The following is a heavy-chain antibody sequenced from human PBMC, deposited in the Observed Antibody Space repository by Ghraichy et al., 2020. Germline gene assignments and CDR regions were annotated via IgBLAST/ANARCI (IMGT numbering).Heavy chain of an antibody. CDR1: GGSISSSNW. CDR2: IYHSGST. D-gene: IGHD6-13*01. Sequence: SETLSLTCAVSGGSISSSNWWSWVRQPPGKGLEWIGEIYHSGSTNYNPSLKSRVTISVDKSKNQFSLKLSSVTAADTAVYYCARADSSSWYLTYSSGWEGGYYYYGMDVWGQGTTVTVSS. V-gene: IGHV4-4*02. CDR3: ARADSSSWYLTYSSGWEGGYYYYGMDV. J-gene: IGHJ6*02.